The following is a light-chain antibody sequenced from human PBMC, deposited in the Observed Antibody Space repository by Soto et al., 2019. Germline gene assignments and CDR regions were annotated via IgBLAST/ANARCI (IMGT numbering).Light chain of an antibody. J-gene: IGLJ1*01. CDR3: CSYAGNTNYV. Sequence: QSALTQPASVSGSPGQSITISCTGTSSDVGNYNLVSWYQQRPGKAHKVMIYEGNKRPSGVSNRFSGSKSGVTASLTISGLQAEDEADYYCCSYAGNTNYVFGTGTKVTVL. CDR2: EGN. V-gene: IGLV2-23*01. CDR1: SSDVGNYNL.